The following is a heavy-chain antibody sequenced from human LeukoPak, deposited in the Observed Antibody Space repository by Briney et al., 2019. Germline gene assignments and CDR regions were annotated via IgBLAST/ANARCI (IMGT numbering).Heavy chain of an antibody. V-gene: IGHV3-7*01. CDR3: ARDLGWLQSDY. Sequence: GGSLRLSCVASGFSFSDHWMNWFRQAPGKGLEWVATIKKDGSEQYYVDSMKGRLTISRDNAKNSVYLQIHNLRAEDTAVYYCARDLGWLQSDYWGQGTLVTVSS. CDR2: IKKDGSEQ. CDR1: GFSFSDHW. D-gene: IGHD5-24*01. J-gene: IGHJ4*02.